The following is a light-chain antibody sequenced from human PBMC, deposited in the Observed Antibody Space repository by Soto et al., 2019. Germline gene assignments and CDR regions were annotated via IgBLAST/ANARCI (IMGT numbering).Light chain of an antibody. Sequence: QSLLTQPASVSGSPGQSITISCTGTSSDVGGYNYVSWYQHHPGKAPKLMIYEVSNRPSGVSNRFSGSKSGNTASLTISGLQAEDEADSYCSSYTSSRPYVFGTGTKVTVL. V-gene: IGLV2-14*01. J-gene: IGLJ1*01. CDR2: EVS. CDR3: SSYTSSRPYV. CDR1: SSDVGGYNY.